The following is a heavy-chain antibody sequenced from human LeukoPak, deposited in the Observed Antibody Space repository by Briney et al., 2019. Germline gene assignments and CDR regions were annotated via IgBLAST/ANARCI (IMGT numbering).Heavy chain of an antibody. Sequence: GGSLRLSCAASGFTFSSYTMNWVRQAPGKGLEWVSSISSSSNYIYYADSVKGRFTISRGNAKNSLYLQMNSLRAEDTAVYYCARDYDYGDIDYFDYWGQGTLVTVSS. J-gene: IGHJ4*02. V-gene: IGHV3-21*01. D-gene: IGHD4-17*01. CDR2: ISSSSNYI. CDR3: ARDYDYGDIDYFDY. CDR1: GFTFSSYT.